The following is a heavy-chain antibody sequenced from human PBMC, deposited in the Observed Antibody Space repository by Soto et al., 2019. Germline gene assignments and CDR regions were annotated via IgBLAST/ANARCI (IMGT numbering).Heavy chain of an antibody. J-gene: IGHJ4*02. V-gene: IGHV1-69*13. Sequence: SSVKVSCKASGGTFSCYAISWVRQAPGQGLEWMGGIIPIFGTANYAQKFQGRVTITADESTSTAYMELSSLRSEETAVYYCARDPTRYSSSWYLGYWGQGTLVTVSS. CDR2: IIPIFGTA. CDR3: ARDPTRYSSSWYLGY. D-gene: IGHD6-13*01. CDR1: GGTFSCYA.